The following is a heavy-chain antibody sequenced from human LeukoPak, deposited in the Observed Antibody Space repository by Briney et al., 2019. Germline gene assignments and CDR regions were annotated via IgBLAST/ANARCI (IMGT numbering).Heavy chain of an antibody. J-gene: IGHJ3*02. V-gene: IGHV4-34*01. CDR3: ARWRYYYDSSGYNPESDAFDI. Sequence: GSLGLSCAASGFTFSSYAMSWVRQPPGKGLEWIGEINHSGSTNYNPSLKSRVTISVDTSKNQFSLKLSSVTAADTAVYYCARWRYYYDSSGYNPESDAFDIWGQGTMVTVSS. D-gene: IGHD3-22*01. CDR1: GFTFSSYA. CDR2: INHSGST.